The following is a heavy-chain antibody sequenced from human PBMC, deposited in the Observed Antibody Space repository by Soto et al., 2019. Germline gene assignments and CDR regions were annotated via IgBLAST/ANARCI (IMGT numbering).Heavy chain of an antibody. CDR1: GYTFTGYY. CDR3: ARDSSPGSTSLGIDY. V-gene: IGHV1-2*04. D-gene: IGHD2-2*01. Sequence: ASVKVSCKASGYTFTGYYMHWVRQAPGQGLEWMGWINPNSGGTNYAQKFQGWVTMTRDTSISTAYMELSRLRSDDTAVYYCARDSSPGSTSLGIDYWGQGTLVTVSS. CDR2: INPNSGGT. J-gene: IGHJ4*02.